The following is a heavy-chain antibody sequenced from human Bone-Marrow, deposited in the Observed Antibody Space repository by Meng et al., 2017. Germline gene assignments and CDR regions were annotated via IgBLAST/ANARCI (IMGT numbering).Heavy chain of an antibody. CDR3: ARDRSFDSSSWFLDY. V-gene: IGHV1-69*05. CDR2: IIPIFGTA. Sequence: SLKVSCKASGGTFSSYAISWVRQAPGQGLEWMGGIIPIFGTANYAQKFQGRVTITTDESTSTAYMELSSLRSEDTAVYYCARDRSFDSSSWFLDYWGQGTLVTVSS. D-gene: IGHD6-13*01. J-gene: IGHJ4*02. CDR1: GGTFSSYA.